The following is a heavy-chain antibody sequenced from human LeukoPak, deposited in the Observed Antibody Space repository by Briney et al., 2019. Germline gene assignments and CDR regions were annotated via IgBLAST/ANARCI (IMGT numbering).Heavy chain of an antibody. CDR3: AAEAAYYYDSRDAFGV. D-gene: IGHD3-22*01. J-gene: IGHJ3*01. Sequence: SVKVSCKASGFTFTSSAVQWVRQARGQRLEWIGWIVVGSGNTNYAQKLQERVTITRDMSTSLVYMELSSLRSEDTAVYYCAAEAAYYYDSRDAFGVWGQGTMVTVSS. CDR2: IVVGSGNT. V-gene: IGHV1-58*01. CDR1: GFTFTSSA.